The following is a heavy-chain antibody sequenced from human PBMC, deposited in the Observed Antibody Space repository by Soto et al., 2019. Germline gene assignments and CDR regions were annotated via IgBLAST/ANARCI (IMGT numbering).Heavy chain of an antibody. CDR2: ISGGGSST. D-gene: IGHD3-16*01. CDR1: GFTFSNYA. V-gene: IGHV3-23*01. CDR3: AKVPAYDYVWGTYYYFDY. Sequence: GGSLRLSCAASGFTFSNYAMSWVRQAPGKGLEWVSSISGGGSSTYYADSVKGRFTMSRDNSKNTLYLQMNSLRAEDTAVYYCAKVPAYDYVWGTYYYFDYWGLGALVTVS. J-gene: IGHJ4*02.